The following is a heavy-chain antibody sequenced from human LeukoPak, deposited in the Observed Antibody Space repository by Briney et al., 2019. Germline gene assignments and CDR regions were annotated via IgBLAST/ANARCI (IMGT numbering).Heavy chain of an antibody. CDR2: LYNTRNT. CDR3: ARLTADGRLYFVD. CDR1: GFTVNSNY. J-gene: IGHJ4*02. V-gene: IGHV3-53*01. D-gene: IGHD6-13*01. Sequence: PGGSLRLSCAASGFTVNSNYLSWVRQAPGKGLEWVSTLYNTRNTYYANSVKGRFSISRDNSKNTLFLQMNSLRAEDTAVYYCARLTADGRLYFVDWGPGTLVTVSS.